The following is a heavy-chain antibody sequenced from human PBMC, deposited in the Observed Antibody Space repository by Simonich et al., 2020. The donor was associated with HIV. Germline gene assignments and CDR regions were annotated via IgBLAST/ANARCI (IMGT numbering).Heavy chain of an antibody. D-gene: IGHD2-21*02. Sequence: QVQLQQWGAGLLKPSETLSLTCAVYGGSFSGYYWNWIRQPPGKGLEWIGEINDSGSTNYNPSLKSRVTISVDTSKNQFSLKLSSVTAADTAVYYCARRRVTNGYFDYWGQGTLVTVSA. CDR3: ARRRVTNGYFDY. CDR1: GGSFSGYY. CDR2: INDSGST. J-gene: IGHJ4*02. V-gene: IGHV4-34*01.